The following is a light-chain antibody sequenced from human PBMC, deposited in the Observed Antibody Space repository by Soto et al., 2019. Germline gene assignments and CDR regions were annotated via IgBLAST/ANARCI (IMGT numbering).Light chain of an antibody. CDR3: HQRQSWPRT. J-gene: IGKJ1*01. CDR2: QTS. CDR1: QYINTR. V-gene: IGKV3-11*01. Sequence: IVLTESPSSLSSFKGDRVRLSCRASQYINTRLALYQHRPGQAPRLLIYQTSIRAAGIPARFSASGSGTDFTLTISDVQPEDFALYYCHQRQSWPRTFGQGTKVDIK.